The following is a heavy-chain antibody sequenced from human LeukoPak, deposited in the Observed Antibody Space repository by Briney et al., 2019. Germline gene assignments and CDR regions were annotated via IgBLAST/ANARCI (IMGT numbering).Heavy chain of an antibody. CDR2: IYNSGST. Sequence: PSETLSLTCTVSGGSISSSYWSWIRQPPGKGLEWIGCIYNSGSTNYNPSLKSRVTISVDMSKNQFSLKLSSVTAADTAVYYCARGAGKYYFHGMDVWGQGTTVTVSS. CDR1: GGSISSSY. CDR3: ARGAGKYYFHGMDV. V-gene: IGHV4-59*01. J-gene: IGHJ6*02.